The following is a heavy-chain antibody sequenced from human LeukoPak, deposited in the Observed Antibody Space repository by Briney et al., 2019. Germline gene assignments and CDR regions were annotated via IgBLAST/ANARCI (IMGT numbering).Heavy chain of an antibody. Sequence: GSLRLSCAASGFTFSSYSMNWVRQAPGKGLEWIGEINHSGSTNYNASLKSRVTISGDTSKKQFSLKLRSVTAADTAVYYCARTSRTAVAGTGRGYNWFDPWGQGILVTVSS. CDR3: ARTSRTAVAGTGRGYNWFDP. J-gene: IGHJ5*02. D-gene: IGHD6-19*01. CDR1: GFTFSSYS. CDR2: INHSGST. V-gene: IGHV4-34*01.